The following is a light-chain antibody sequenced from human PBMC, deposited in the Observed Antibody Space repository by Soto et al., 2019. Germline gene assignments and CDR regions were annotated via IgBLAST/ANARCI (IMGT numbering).Light chain of an antibody. J-gene: IGKJ1*01. CDR2: EAS. CDR3: QQYNSYS. Sequence: DIQLTQSPSTLSASVGDRVIITCRASHDVGNYLAWYQQKSGKAPKHLIYEASNLRSGVPSRFSGSGSGTEFTLTITGLQPDDFATYYCQQYNSYSFGQGTKVDIK. CDR1: HDVGNY. V-gene: IGKV1-5*01.